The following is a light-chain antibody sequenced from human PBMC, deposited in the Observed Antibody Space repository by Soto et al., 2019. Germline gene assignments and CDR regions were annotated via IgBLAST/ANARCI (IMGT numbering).Light chain of an antibody. CDR1: QSISTW. J-gene: IGKJ1*01. CDR3: QHYNRYWT. Sequence: DIQMTQSPSTLSASVGDRVTITCRASQSISTWLAWYQQKPGKAPKLLIYKASTLESGVPSRFSSSGSGTEFPLNISNLQPDDFATYYCQHYNRYWTFGQGTKVEIK. V-gene: IGKV1-5*03. CDR2: KAS.